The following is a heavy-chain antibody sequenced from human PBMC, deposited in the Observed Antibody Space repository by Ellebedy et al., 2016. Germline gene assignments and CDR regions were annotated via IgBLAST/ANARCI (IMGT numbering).Heavy chain of an antibody. CDR2: INPNSGGT. CDR1: GYTFTGYY. J-gene: IGHJ6*02. D-gene: IGHD2-2*01. V-gene: IGHV1-2*02. CDR3: AREWGLVVHDGMDV. Sequence: ASVKVSCXASGYTFTGYYMHWVRQAPGQGLEWMGWINPNSGGTNYAQKFQGRVTMTRDTSISTAYMELSRLRSDDTAVYYCAREWGLVVHDGMDVWGQGTTVTVSS.